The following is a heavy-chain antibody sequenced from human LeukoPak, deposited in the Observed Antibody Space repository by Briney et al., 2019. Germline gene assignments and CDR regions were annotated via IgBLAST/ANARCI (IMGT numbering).Heavy chain of an antibody. D-gene: IGHD6-6*01. CDR1: GFTFSTYT. CDR2: IGSSSTYI. J-gene: IGHJ4*02. V-gene: IGHV3-21*01. Sequence: GGSLRLSCAASGFTFSTYTMNWVRQAPGKGLEWVSSIGSSSTYIYYADSVKGRFTISRDNAKNSLYLQMNSLRAEDTAVYYCARGGAARPDYWGQGTLVAVSS. CDR3: ARGGAARPDY.